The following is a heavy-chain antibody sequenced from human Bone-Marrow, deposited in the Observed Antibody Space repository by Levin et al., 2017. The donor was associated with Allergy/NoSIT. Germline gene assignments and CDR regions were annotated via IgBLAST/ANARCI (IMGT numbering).Heavy chain of an antibody. V-gene: IGHV1-2*06. CDR1: GYTFTGYY. CDR2: INPNSGGT. Sequence: GESLKISCKASGYTFTGYYMHWVRQAPGQGLEWMGRINPNSGGTNYAQKFQGRVTMTRDTSISTAYMELSRLRSDDTAVYYCAREMGSVVVVPAALDYWGQGTLVTVSS. D-gene: IGHD2-2*01. J-gene: IGHJ4*02. CDR3: AREMGSVVVVPAALDY.